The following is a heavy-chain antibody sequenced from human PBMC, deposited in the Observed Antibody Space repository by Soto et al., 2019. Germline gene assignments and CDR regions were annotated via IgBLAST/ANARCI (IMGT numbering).Heavy chain of an antibody. CDR2: ISGRGDDT. CDR1: GLTFSSYA. Sequence: LRLSCAASGLTFSSYAMSWVRQAPGKGLEWVSGISGRGDDTYYADSVKGRFTISRDNFKNMLYLQMNSLRAEDTAVYYCAKDRCGGDCYFFDYWGQGTLVTVSS. V-gene: IGHV3-23*01. J-gene: IGHJ4*02. CDR3: AKDRCGGDCYFFDY. D-gene: IGHD2-21*02.